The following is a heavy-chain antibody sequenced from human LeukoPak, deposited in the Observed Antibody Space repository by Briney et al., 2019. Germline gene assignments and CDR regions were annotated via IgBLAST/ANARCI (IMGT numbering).Heavy chain of an antibody. CDR2: FYYSGST. J-gene: IGHJ2*01. CDR1: GGSISSYY. Sequence: PSETLSLTCTVSGGSISSYYWSWIRQPPGKGLEWIGYFYYSGSTNYNPSLKSRVTISVDTSKNQFSLKLSSVTAADTAVYYCARQSLALLGYFDLWGRGTLVTVSS. V-gene: IGHV4-59*08. CDR3: ARQSLALLGYFDL.